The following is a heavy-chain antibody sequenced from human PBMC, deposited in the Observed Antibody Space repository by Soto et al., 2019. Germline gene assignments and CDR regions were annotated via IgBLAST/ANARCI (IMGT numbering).Heavy chain of an antibody. CDR2: FVPMFGSS. CDR1: GTTFDSFT. J-gene: IGHJ5*02. CDR3: AREDDTPGQYRWFDP. Sequence: QVLLVQSGPELKNPGSSVKVSCKPSGTTFDSFTFNWVRQAPGQGLEWMGGFVPMFGSSSIAQRFQGRLRITADASAGKGYMKLSYLRSEDTAIYFCAREDDTPGQYRWFDPWGPGTLVTVSS. D-gene: IGHD2-15*01. V-gene: IGHV1-69*01.